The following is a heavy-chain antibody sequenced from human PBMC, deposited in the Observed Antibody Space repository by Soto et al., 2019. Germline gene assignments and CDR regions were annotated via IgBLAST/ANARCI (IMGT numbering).Heavy chain of an antibody. CDR2: ISAYNGNT. V-gene: IGHV1-18*01. J-gene: IGHJ6*03. CDR1: GYTFTSYG. D-gene: IGHD3-10*01. Sequence: VQLVQSGAEVKKPGASVKVSCKASGYTFTSYGISWVRQAPGQGLEGMGWISAYNGNTNYAQKLQGRVTMTTDTTTSTAYMELRSLRSDDTAVYYWERGQGSFPKYYYYIDVWGKGTTVTVSS. CDR3: ERGQGSFPKYYYYIDV.